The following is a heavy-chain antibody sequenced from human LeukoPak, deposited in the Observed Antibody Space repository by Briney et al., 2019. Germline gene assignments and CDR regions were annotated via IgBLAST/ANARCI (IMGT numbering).Heavy chain of an antibody. CDR1: GGSFSGYY. CDR2: INHSGST. D-gene: IGHD2-2*01. CDR3: AREGRANCSSTSCYSGAFDY. V-gene: IGHV4-34*01. Sequence: SETLSLTCAVYGGSFSGYYWSWIRQPPGKGLEWIGEINHSGSTNYNPSLKSRVTISVDTSKNQFSLKLSSVTAADTAVYYCAREGRANCSSTSCYSGAFDYWGQGTLVTVSS. J-gene: IGHJ4*02.